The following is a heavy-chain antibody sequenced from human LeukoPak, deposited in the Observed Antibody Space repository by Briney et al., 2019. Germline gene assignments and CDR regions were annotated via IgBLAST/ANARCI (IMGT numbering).Heavy chain of an antibody. D-gene: IGHD5-24*01. CDR2: INHSGST. V-gene: IGHV4-34*01. CDR3: ARSGWLPRSGWFDP. J-gene: IGHJ5*02. Sequence: SETLSLTCAVYGGSFSGYYWSWIRQPPGKGLEWIGEINHSGSTNYNPSLKSRVTISVDTSKNQFSLKLSSVTAAGTAVYYCARSGWLPRSGWFDPWGQGTLVTASS. CDR1: GGSFSGYY.